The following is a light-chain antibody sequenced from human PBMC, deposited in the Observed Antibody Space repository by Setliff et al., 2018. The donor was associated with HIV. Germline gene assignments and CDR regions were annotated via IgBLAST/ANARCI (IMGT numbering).Light chain of an antibody. Sequence: SYELTQSPSVSVAPGKTARITCGGSNIGSKSVHWYQQKPGQAPVLAIFYDTDRPSGIPERFSASNSGNTATLTISRVEAGDEADYYCQVWDSSSDLHVVFGGGTKVTVL. CDR1: NIGSKS. V-gene: IGLV3-21*04. CDR2: YDT. J-gene: IGLJ2*01. CDR3: QVWDSSSDLHVV.